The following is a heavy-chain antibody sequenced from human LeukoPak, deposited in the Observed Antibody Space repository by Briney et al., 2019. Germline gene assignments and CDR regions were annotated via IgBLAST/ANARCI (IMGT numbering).Heavy chain of an antibody. CDR3: ARGTDTAMVHDY. CDR2: MNPSSGNT. D-gene: IGHD5-18*01. Sequence: ASVKVSCKASGYTFTSYDINWVRQATGQGLEWMGWMNPSSGNTGYAQKFQGRVTMTRNTSISTAYMELSSLRSEDTAVYYCARGTDTAMVHDYWGQGTLVTVSS. CDR1: GYTFTSYD. J-gene: IGHJ4*02. V-gene: IGHV1-8*01.